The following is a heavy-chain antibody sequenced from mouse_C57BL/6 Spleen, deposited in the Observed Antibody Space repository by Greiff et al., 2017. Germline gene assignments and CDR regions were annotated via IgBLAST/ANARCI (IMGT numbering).Heavy chain of an antibody. V-gene: IGHV14-2*01. J-gene: IGHJ1*03. CDR2: IDPGGGGT. CDR3: AHTVVGGDWYFGV. CDR1: GFNINGYC. D-gene: IGHD1-1*01. Sequence: VQLQQSGAELVKPGASVKLSCTASGFNINGYCMHWVKQRTEQGLEWIGRIDPGGGGTKYDPKFKGKATITADTSSNTAYLQLSSLTSEDTAVYYCAHTVVGGDWYFGVWGTGTTVTVSS.